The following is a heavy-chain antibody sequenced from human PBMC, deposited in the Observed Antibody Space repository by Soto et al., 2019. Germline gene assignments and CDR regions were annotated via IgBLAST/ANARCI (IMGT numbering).Heavy chain of an antibody. Sequence: SVKVSCKASGGTFSSYAISWLRQAPGQGLEWMGGIIPIFGTANYARKFQGRVTITADESTSTAYMELSSLRSEDTAVYYCARGIMGANFDYWGQGTLVTVSS. V-gene: IGHV1-69*13. CDR1: GGTFSSYA. D-gene: IGHD1-26*01. J-gene: IGHJ4*02. CDR3: ARGIMGANFDY. CDR2: IIPIFGTA.